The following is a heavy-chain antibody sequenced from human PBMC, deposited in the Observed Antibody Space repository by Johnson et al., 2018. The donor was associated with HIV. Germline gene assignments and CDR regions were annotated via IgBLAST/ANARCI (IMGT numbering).Heavy chain of an antibody. CDR2: IKQDGSEK. J-gene: IGHJ3*02. CDR1: GFTFNNYW. V-gene: IGHV3-7*01. Sequence: VQLVESGGGLVQPRGSLRLSCAASGFTFNNYWMHWVRHVPGKGLEWVANIKQDGSEKYYLDSVKGRFTISRDNAKNSLYLQMSSLRAEDTAVYYCSRSSAKAFDIWGQGTMVTVSS. CDR3: SRSSAKAFDI. D-gene: IGHD6-25*01.